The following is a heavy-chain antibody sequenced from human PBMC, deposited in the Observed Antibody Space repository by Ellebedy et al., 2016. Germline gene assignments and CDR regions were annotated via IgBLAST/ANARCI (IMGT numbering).Heavy chain of an antibody. CDR2: IKQDGSEK. J-gene: IGHJ5*01. D-gene: IGHD3-16*01. CDR3: ARGDIGITQYNWFDS. V-gene: IGHV3-7*01. CDR1: GFAFSSSG. Sequence: GGSLRLXXAASGFAFSSSGMSWVRQAPGKGLEWVANIKQDGSEKYYVDSVKGRFTISRDNAKNSLYLQMNSLRAEDTAVYYCARGDIGITQYNWFDSWGQGTLVTVSS.